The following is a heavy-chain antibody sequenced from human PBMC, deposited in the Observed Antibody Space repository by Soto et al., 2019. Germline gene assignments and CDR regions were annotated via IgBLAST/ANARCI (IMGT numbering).Heavy chain of an antibody. CDR3: ARDFTDSSGPTLGMGV. J-gene: IGHJ6*02. Sequence: SETLSLTCTVSGGSISSGGYYWSWIRQHPGKGLERIGYIYYSGSTYYNPSLKSRVTISVDTSKNQFSMKMRSVTAADTAVYYCARDFTDSSGPTLGMGVWGQGTTVT. D-gene: IGHD6-19*01. CDR1: GGSISSGGYY. V-gene: IGHV4-31*03. CDR2: IYYSGST.